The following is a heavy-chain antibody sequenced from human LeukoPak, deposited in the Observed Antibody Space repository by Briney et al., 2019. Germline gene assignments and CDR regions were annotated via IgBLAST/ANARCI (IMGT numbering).Heavy chain of an antibody. CDR2: IIPIFGTA. CDR3: ARGSAVAGTGYYYYYMDV. J-gene: IGHJ6*03. Sequence: GSSVEVSCKASGGTFSSYAISWVRQAPGQGLEWMGGIIPIFGTANYAQKFQGRVTITTDESTSTAYMELSSLRSEDTAVYYCARGSAVAGTGYYYYYMDVWGKETTVTVSS. V-gene: IGHV1-69*05. CDR1: GGTFSSYA. D-gene: IGHD6-19*01.